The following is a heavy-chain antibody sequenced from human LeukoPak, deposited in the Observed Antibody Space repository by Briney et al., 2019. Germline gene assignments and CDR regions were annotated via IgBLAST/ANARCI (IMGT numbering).Heavy chain of an antibody. V-gene: IGHV3-53*01. J-gene: IGHJ4*02. CDR1: GFTVSSNY. CDR3: ARSNTAMGYFDY. CDR2: IYSGGST. D-gene: IGHD5-18*01. Sequence: GGSLRLSCAASGFTVSSNYMSWVRQAPGKGLEWVSVIYSGGSTYYADSVKGRFTISRDNSKNTLYLQMNSLRAEDTAVYYCARSNTAMGYFDYWGQGTLVTVSS.